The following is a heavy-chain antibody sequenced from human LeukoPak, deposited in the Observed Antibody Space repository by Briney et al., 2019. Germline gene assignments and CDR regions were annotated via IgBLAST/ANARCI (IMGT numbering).Heavy chain of an antibody. CDR3: ASWGGQQPDY. J-gene: IGHJ4*02. Sequence: ASVKVSCKASGYGFTSHYMHWVRQAPGQGLEWMGLINPSGSSTLYAQKFQGRVTMTTDTSTSTAYMELRSLRSDDTAVYYCASWGGQQPDYWGQGTLVTVSS. D-gene: IGHD6-13*01. CDR2: INPSGSST. CDR1: GYGFTSHY. V-gene: IGHV1-46*01.